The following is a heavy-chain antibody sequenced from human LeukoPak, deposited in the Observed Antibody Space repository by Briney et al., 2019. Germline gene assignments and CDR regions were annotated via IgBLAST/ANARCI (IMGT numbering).Heavy chain of an antibody. CDR3: ARAYCSSTSCSVGALDI. Sequence: PSETLSLTCTVSGGSISSYYWSWIRQPPGKGLEWIGYIYYSGSTNYNPSLKSRVTISVDTSKNQFSLKLSSVTAADTAVYYCARAYCSSTSCSVGALDIWGQGTMVTVSS. CDR1: GGSISSYY. CDR2: IYYSGST. D-gene: IGHD2-2*01. V-gene: IGHV4-59*01. J-gene: IGHJ3*02.